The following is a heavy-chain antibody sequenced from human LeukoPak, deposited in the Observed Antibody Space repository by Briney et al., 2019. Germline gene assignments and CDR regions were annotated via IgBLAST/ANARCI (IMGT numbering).Heavy chain of an antibody. CDR1: GFIFSTYG. V-gene: IGHV3-33*06. J-gene: IGHJ4*02. CDR2: VWSGGNNK. Sequence: TGRSLRLSCAASGFIFSTYGMHWVRQAPGKGLEWVAVVWSGGNNKYYSDSVKGRFTISRDNSKNTLYLQMNSLRAEDTAVYYCAKDGQVGAIGYFDYRGQGILVTVFS. D-gene: IGHD1-26*01. CDR3: AKDGQVGAIGYFDY.